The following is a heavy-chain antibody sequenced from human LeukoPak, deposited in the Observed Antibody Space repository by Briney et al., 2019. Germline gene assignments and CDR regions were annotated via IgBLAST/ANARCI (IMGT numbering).Heavy chain of an antibody. Sequence: GGSLRLSCAASGFTFSSYSMNWVRQAPGKGLEWVSSNSSSSSYIYYADSVKGRFTISRDNAKNSLYLQMNSLRAEDTAVYYCARDEGFDYWGQGTLVTVSS. CDR1: GFTFSSYS. CDR3: ARDEGFDY. CDR2: NSSSSSYI. V-gene: IGHV3-21*01. J-gene: IGHJ4*02.